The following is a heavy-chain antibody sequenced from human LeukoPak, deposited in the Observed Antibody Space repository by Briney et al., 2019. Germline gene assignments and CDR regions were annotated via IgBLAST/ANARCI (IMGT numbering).Heavy chain of an antibody. V-gene: IGHV1-18*01. CDR1: GYTFTSYG. CDR3: ATTYYYDSSGYSIDPYFDY. Sequence: GASVKVSCKASGYTFTSYGISWVRQAPGQGLEWMGWISAYNGNTNYAQKLQGRVTMTTDTSTSTAYMEPRSLRSDDTAVYYCATTYYYDSSGYSIDPYFDYWGQGTLVTVSS. J-gene: IGHJ4*02. D-gene: IGHD3-22*01. CDR2: ISAYNGNT.